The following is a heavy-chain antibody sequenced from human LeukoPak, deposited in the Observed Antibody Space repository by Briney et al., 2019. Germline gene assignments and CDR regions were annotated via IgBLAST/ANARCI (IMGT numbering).Heavy chain of an antibody. CDR1: GGSISSGSYY. CDR2: IYTSGST. D-gene: IGHD3-22*01. J-gene: IGHJ4*02. CDR3: ATDPSLYYYDSSGMGFLFDY. V-gene: IGHV4-61*02. Sequence: PSETLSLTCTVSGGSISSGSYYWSWIRQPAGKGLEWIGRIYTSGSTNYNPSLKSRVTISVDTSKNQFSLKLSSVTAADTAVYYCATDPSLYYYDSSGMGFLFDYWGQGTLVTVSS.